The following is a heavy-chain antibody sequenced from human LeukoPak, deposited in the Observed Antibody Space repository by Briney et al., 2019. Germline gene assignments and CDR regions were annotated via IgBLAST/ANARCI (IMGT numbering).Heavy chain of an antibody. D-gene: IGHD5-18*01. CDR2: INPHSGGT. V-gene: IGHV1-2*02. J-gene: IGHJ6*03. CDR1: GYTFTDYY. Sequence: ASVKVSCKASGYTFTDYYMHWVRQAPGQGLEWMGWINPHSGGTDHAQKFQGRVTMTRDTAISTAYMELSRLRSDDTALYYCARTGNTAMVYYYYYMDVWGKGTTVTVSS. CDR3: ARTGNTAMVYYYYYMDV.